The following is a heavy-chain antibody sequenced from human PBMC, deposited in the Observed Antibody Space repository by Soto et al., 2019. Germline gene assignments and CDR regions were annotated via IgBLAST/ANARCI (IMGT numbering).Heavy chain of an antibody. D-gene: IGHD3-10*01. CDR1: GFTFSSYA. V-gene: IGHV3-23*01. CDR3: AKDTMVRGVIPEYFQH. J-gene: IGHJ1*01. Sequence: PGGSLRLSCAASGFTFSSYAMSWVRQAPGKGLEWVSGISGSGGTTYYADSVKGRFTISRDNSKNTLYLQMNSLRVEDTAVYYCAKDTMVRGVIPEYFQHWGQGTLVTVSS. CDR2: ISGSGGTT.